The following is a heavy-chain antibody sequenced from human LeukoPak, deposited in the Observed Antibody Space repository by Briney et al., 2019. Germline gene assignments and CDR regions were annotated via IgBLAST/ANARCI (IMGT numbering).Heavy chain of an antibody. CDR2: IYHSGST. CDR1: GGSISSYY. Sequence: SETLSLTCTASGGSISSYYWSWIRQPAGKGLEWIGEIYHSGSTNYNPSLKSRVTISVDKSKNQFSLKLSSVTAADTAVYYCARVGLRYSYGPDYWGQGTLVTVSS. CDR3: ARVGLRYSYGPDY. D-gene: IGHD5-18*01. J-gene: IGHJ4*02. V-gene: IGHV4-59*12.